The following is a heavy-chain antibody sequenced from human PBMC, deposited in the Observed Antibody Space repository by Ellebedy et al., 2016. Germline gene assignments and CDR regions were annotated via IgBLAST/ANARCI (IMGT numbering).Heavy chain of an antibody. CDR2: IYWDGDE. CDR1: GFSLTTGGVG. V-gene: IGHV2-5*02. D-gene: IGHD4-23*01. J-gene: IGHJ5*02. CDR3: AHSGRDAGNSYFHA. Sequence: SGPTLVKPTQTLTLTCTFSGFSLTTGGVGVGWIRQPPGKALEWLALIYWDGDERFSPSLQTRLTITRGSRNQVVLTMTNVDPVDTATYFCAHSGRDAGNSYFHAWGQGLLVTVSS.